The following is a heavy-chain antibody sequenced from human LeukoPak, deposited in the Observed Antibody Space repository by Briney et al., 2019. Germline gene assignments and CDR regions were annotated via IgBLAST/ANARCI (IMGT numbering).Heavy chain of an antibody. Sequence: SVKVSCKASGGTFSSYAISWVRQAPGQGLEWMGKIIPILGIANYAQKFQGRVTITADKSTSTAYMELSSLRSEDTAVYYCASLWFGESRSWGQGTLVTVSS. CDR2: IIPILGIA. V-gene: IGHV1-69*04. CDR1: GGTFSSYA. D-gene: IGHD3-10*01. J-gene: IGHJ5*02. CDR3: ASLWFGESRS.